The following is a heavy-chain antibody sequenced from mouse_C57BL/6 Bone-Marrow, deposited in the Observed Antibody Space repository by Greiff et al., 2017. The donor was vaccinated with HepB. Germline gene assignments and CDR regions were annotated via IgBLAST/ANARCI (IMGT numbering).Heavy chain of an antibody. D-gene: IGHD2-3*01. CDR2: ISYDGSN. Sequence: VQLQQSGPGLVKPSQSLSLTCSVTGYSITSGYYWNWIRQFPGNKLEWMGYISYDGSNNYNPSLKNRISITRDTSKNQFFLKLNSVTTEDTATYYCARDRGWLPYYFDYWGQGTTLRVSS. CDR3: ARDRGWLPYYFDY. CDR1: GYSITSGYY. J-gene: IGHJ2*01. V-gene: IGHV3-6*01.